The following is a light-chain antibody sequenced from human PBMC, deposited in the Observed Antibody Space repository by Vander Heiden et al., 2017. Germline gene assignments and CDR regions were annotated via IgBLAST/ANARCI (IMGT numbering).Light chain of an antibody. J-gene: IGKJ4*01. CDR2: LGS. Sequence: DIVMSQPPPSLPVTPGEPASLAGKSSQSRLQSSGYNYLDWYLQRPGQSPQLLIYLGSKRASGVTDRFSGSGSGTDFTLKIRRVDAEDIGVYYCNQTLQTPLTFGGGTKVEIK. V-gene: IGKV2-28*01. CDR3: NQTLQTPLT. CDR1: QSRLQSSGYNY.